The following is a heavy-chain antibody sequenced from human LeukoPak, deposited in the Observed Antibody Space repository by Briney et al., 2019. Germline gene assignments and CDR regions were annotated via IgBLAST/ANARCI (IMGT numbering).Heavy chain of an antibody. J-gene: IGHJ4*02. CDR2: IYHSGNT. CDR1: DYSISSGYY. CDR3: ARDQRFLEWSRSYYFDY. V-gene: IGHV4-38-2*02. Sequence: PSETLSLTCTVSDYSISSGYYWGWIRQPPGKGLEWIGSIYHSGNTYYNPSLKSRVTISLDTSKNQFSLKLSSVTAADTAMYYCARDQRFLEWSRSYYFDYWGQGTLVTVSS. D-gene: IGHD3-3*01.